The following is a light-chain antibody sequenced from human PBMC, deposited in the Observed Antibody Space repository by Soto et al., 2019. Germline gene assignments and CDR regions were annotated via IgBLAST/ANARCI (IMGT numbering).Light chain of an antibody. V-gene: IGKV3-11*01. CDR2: DAS. CDR1: QTVSSY. J-gene: IGKJ5*01. CDR3: QQYNNWPPIT. Sequence: PGERATLSCRASQTVSSYLLWYQQKPCQAPRLLIYDASNRATGVPARFSGSGSYADFSLTISSLEPQDFAVYYCQQYNNWPPITFGQGTRLEIK.